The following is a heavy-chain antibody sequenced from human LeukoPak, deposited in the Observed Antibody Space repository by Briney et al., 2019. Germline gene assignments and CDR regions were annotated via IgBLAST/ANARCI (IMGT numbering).Heavy chain of an antibody. Sequence: ASVKVSCKASGYTFTSYAMHWVRQAPGQRLEWMGWINAGNGNTKYSQKFQGRVTITRDTSASTAYMELSSLRSEDTAVYYCARDGPGSYYNTSYYYYGMDVWGKGTTVTVSS. D-gene: IGHD3-10*01. CDR3: ARDGPGSYYNTSYYYYGMDV. CDR1: GYTFTSYA. CDR2: INAGNGNT. V-gene: IGHV1-3*01. J-gene: IGHJ6*04.